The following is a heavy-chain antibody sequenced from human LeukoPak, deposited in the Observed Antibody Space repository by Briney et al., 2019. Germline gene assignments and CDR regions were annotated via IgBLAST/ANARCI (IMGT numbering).Heavy chain of an antibody. CDR1: GYTFTGYY. CDR2: INPNSGGT. V-gene: IGHV1-2*02. D-gene: IGHD2-2*01. CDR3: ARDSGPAAPNLNWFDP. J-gene: IGHJ5*02. Sequence: GASVKVSCKASGYTFTGYYMHWVRQAPGQGLEWMGWINPNSGGTNYAQKFQGRVTMTRDTSISTAYMELSRLRSDDTAVYYCARDSGPAAPNLNWFDPWGQGTLVTVSS.